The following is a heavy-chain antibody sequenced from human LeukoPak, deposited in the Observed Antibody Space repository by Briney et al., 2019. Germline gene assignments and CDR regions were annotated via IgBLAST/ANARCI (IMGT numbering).Heavy chain of an antibody. D-gene: IGHD3-22*01. CDR3: VRDWGYDSSGYWQKYFDS. Sequence: GGSLRLSCAASGFTFSSYSMNWVRQAPGKGLEWVSSISSSSSYIYYADSVKGRFTISRDNAKNSLYLQMNSLRAEDTAVYYCVRDWGYDSSGYWQKYFDSWGQGTLVTVSS. J-gene: IGHJ4*02. CDR1: GFTFSSYS. V-gene: IGHV3-21*01. CDR2: ISSSSSYI.